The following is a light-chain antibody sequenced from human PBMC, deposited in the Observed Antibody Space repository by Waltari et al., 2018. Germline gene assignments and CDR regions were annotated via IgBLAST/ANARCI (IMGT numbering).Light chain of an antibody. J-gene: IGKJ1*01. CDR2: AAS. CDR3: QQSYGVPWT. Sequence: DIQMTQSPSSLSASVGERATITCRASQSISIYLNWYQQKPGKAPKLLIYAASTLQSGVPSRFSGSGSGTDFTLTISSLQPEDFATYYCQQSYGVPWTFGQGANVEIK. CDR1: QSISIY. V-gene: IGKV1-39*01.